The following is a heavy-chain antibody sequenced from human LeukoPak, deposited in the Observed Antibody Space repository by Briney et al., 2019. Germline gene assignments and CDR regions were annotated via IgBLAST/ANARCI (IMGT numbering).Heavy chain of an antibody. J-gene: IGHJ4*02. CDR1: GFSFSGYA. V-gene: IGHV3-30*04. D-gene: IGHD5-12*01. Sequence: GGSLRLSCAASGFSFSGYAMRWVRQAPGNGLEWVTVISYDGSAKYYSDSVKGRFTISRDNSKNTLYLQMNSLRAEDTAVYYCARTFWDKSNGYDYYFDYWGQGSLVTVSS. CDR2: ISYDGSAK. CDR3: ARTFWDKSNGYDYYFDY.